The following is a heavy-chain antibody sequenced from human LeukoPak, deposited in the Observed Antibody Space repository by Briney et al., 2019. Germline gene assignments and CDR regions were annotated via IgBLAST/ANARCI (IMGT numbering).Heavy chain of an antibody. CDR2: ISSSGNT. D-gene: IGHD3-3*01. J-gene: IGHJ4*02. CDR3: ARLGAGPTHYDFWSGYSSFYFDY. Sequence: PSETLSLTCTVSGGSTSSGNYYWGWIRQPPGKGLEWIGGISSSGNTYYNPSLKSRITISIDTSKNHFSLELSSVTAADTAVYYCARLGAGPTHYDFWSGYSSFYFDYWGQGTLVTVSS. CDR1: GGSTSSGNYY. V-gene: IGHV4-39*02.